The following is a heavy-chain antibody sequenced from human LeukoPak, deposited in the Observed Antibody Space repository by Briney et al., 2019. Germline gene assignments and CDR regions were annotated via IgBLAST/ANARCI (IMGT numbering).Heavy chain of an antibody. J-gene: IGHJ4*02. CDR2: INTNTGNP. CDR1: GYTFTTYA. V-gene: IGHV7-4-1*02. D-gene: IGHD2-15*01. Sequence: ASVKVSCKASGYTFTTYAMNWVRQAPGQGLEWMGWINTNTGNPTYAQGFTGRFVFSLDTSVSTAYLQISSLKAEDTAVYYCASSYCSGGNCYPQQTVYYFGFWGQGTLVTVSS. CDR3: ASSYCSGGNCYPQQTVYYFGF.